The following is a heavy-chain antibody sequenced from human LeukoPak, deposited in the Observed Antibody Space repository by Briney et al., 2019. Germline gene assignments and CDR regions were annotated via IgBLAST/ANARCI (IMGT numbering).Heavy chain of an antibody. CDR3: VGTIASRGSEY. CDR1: GFTFTNHW. J-gene: IGHJ4*02. V-gene: IGHV3-74*01. D-gene: IGHD6-6*01. Sequence: SGGSLRLSCAASGFTFTNHWMHWVRQAPGIGLVWISRLPPDELDIIYADSVKGRLTVSRDNSKHTVYLQINNLRAEDTAVYYCVGTIASRGSEYWGQGALVTVSS. CDR2: LPPDELDI.